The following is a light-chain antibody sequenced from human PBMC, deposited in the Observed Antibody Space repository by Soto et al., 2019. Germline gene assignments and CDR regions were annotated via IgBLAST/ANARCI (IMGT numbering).Light chain of an antibody. J-gene: IGKJ4*01. CDR2: DAS. CDR3: QQRSNWPPPT. Sequence: EIVLTQSPATLSLSPGERATLSCRASQSVSSYLAWYQQKPGQAPRLLIYDASNRATGIPARFSGSGSGTDFTLTISSLEPEGFAVYYCQQRSNWPPPTFGGGTKVEIK. V-gene: IGKV3-11*01. CDR1: QSVSSY.